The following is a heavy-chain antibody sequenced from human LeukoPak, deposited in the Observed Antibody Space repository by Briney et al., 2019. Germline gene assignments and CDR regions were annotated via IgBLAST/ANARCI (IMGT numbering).Heavy chain of an antibody. Sequence: GGSLRLSCAASGFTFRSYSMNWVRKAPGKGLEWVSSISSSSSYIYYADSVKGRFTISRDNAKNSLYLQMNSLRAEDTAVYYCATEYNSSSGELDYWGQGTLVTVSS. CDR1: GFTFRSYS. V-gene: IGHV3-21*01. D-gene: IGHD6-6*01. J-gene: IGHJ4*02. CDR3: ATEYNSSSGELDY. CDR2: ISSSSSYI.